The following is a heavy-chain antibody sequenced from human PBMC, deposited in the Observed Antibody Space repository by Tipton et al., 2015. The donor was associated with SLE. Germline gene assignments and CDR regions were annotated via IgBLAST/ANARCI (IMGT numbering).Heavy chain of an antibody. CDR1: GGSISSGGYS. CDR2: IYYSGST. CDR3: ARGDGYYFDY. D-gene: IGHD4-17*01. Sequence: LTCAVSGGSISSGGYSWSWIRQHPGKGLEWIGYIYYSGSTYYNPPLKSRVTISVDTSKNQFSLKLSSVTAADTAVYYCARGDGYYFDYWGQGTLVTVSS. J-gene: IGHJ4*02. V-gene: IGHV4-31*11.